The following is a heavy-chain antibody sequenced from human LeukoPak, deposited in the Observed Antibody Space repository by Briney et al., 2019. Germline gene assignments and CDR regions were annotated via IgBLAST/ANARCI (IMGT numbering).Heavy chain of an antibody. J-gene: IGHJ4*02. CDR1: GFTFSSYW. V-gene: IGHV3-7*01. CDR2: IKQDGSEK. CDR3: ATDRYYYDSNGYPRFDY. D-gene: IGHD3-22*01. Sequence: GGSLRLSCAASGFTFSSYWMTLVRQAPGKGLEWVANIKQDGSEKYYVDSVKGRFTISRDNVKNSLYLQMNSLRAEDTAVYYCATDRYYYDSNGYPRFDYWGQGTLVTVSS.